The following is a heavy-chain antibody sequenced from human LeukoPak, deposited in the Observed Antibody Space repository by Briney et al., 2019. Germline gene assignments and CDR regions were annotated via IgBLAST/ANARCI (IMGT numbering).Heavy chain of an antibody. CDR3: ARHAPPVIASYYDFWSGYSTYFDY. V-gene: IGHV4-59*08. CDR2: IYYSGST. CDR1: GGSISSYY. J-gene: IGHJ4*02. Sequence: PSETLSLACTVSGGSISSYYWSWIRQPPGKGLEWIGYIYYSGSTNYNPSLKSRVTISVDTSKNQFSLKLSSVTAADTAVYYCARHAPPVIASYYDFWSGYSTYFDYWGQGTLVTVSS. D-gene: IGHD3-3*01.